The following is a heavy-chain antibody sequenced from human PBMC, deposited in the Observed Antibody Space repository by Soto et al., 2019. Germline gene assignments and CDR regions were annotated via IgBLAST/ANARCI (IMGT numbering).Heavy chain of an antibody. CDR2: ISSSSSDI. J-gene: IGHJ6*02. V-gene: IGHV3-21*01. Sequence: GGSLRLSCAASGVTFSSYSMNWVRQAPGKGLEWVSSISSSSSDIYYADSVKGRFTISRDNAKNSLYLQMNHLRAEDTAVYYCATAYYFWSSYPQYGMDVWGQGTTVTVSS. CDR1: GVTFSSYS. CDR3: ATAYYFWSSYPQYGMDV. D-gene: IGHD3-3*01.